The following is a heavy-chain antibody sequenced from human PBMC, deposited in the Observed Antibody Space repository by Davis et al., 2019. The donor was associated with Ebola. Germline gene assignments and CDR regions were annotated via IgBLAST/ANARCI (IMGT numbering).Heavy chain of an antibody. CDR3: ARSVTMVRGGWFDP. J-gene: IGHJ5*02. CDR2: IIPIFGTA. CDR1: GGTFSSYA. Sequence: AASVKVSCKASGGTFSSYAISWVRQAPGQGLEWMGGIIPIFGTANYAQKFQGRVTITADESTSTAYMELRSLRSDDTAVYYCARSVTMVRGGWFDPWGQGTLVTVSS. D-gene: IGHD3-10*01. V-gene: IGHV1-69*13.